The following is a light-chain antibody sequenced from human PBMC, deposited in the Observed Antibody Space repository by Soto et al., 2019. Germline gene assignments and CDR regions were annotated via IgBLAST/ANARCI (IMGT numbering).Light chain of an antibody. V-gene: IGLV2-14*03. CDR3: SSYTSRLNDV. Sequence: QSALTQPASVSGSPGQSITISCTGTSSDVGGYNFVSWYQHHPGKAPKLMIYDVNNRPSGVSNRFSGSKSGNTASLTISGLQAEDEADYYCSSYTSRLNDVFGTGTKVTVL. CDR1: SSDVGGYNF. J-gene: IGLJ1*01. CDR2: DVN.